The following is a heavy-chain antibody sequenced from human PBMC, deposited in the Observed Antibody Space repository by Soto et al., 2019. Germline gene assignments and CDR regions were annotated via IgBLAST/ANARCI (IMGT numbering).Heavy chain of an antibody. V-gene: IGHV1-46*01. CDR3: ARDRGYCGGDCWPDAFDI. J-gene: IGHJ3*02. Sequence: GASVKVSCKASGYTFTSYYMHWVRQAPGQGLEWMGIINPSGGSTSYAQKFQGRVTMTRDTSTSTVYMELSSLRSEDTAVYYCARDRGYCGGDCWPDAFDIWGQGTMVTVSS. D-gene: IGHD2-21*02. CDR1: GYTFTSYY. CDR2: INPSGGST.